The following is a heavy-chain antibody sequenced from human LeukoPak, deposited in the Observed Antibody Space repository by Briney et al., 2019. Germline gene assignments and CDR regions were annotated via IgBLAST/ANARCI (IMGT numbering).Heavy chain of an antibody. CDR2: INHSGST. V-gene: IGHV4-38-2*02. Sequence: PSETLSLTCTVSGYSIRSGYNWGWIRQPPGKGLEWIGEINHSGSTNYNPCLKSRVTISVDTSKNQFSLKLSSVTAADTAVYYCAREGSSADAFDIWGQGTMVTVSS. CDR1: GYSIRSGYN. D-gene: IGHD6-6*01. CDR3: AREGSSADAFDI. J-gene: IGHJ3*02.